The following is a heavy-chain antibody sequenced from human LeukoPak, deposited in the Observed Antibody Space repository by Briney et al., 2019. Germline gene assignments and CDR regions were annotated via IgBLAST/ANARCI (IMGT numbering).Heavy chain of an antibody. J-gene: IGHJ3*02. CDR3: ARNIAVAAPGAFDI. V-gene: IGHV4-39*07. Sequence: SETLSLTCTVSGGSISSGNYYWSWIRQPPGTGLEWIGEINHSGSTNYNPSLKSRVTISVDTSKNHFSLKVSSVTAADTAVYYCARNIAVAAPGAFDIWGQGTMVTVSS. D-gene: IGHD6-19*01. CDR1: GGSISSGNYY. CDR2: INHSGST.